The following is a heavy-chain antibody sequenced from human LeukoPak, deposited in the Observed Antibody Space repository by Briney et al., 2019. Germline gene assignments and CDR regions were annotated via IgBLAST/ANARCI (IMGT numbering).Heavy chain of an antibody. CDR1: GGSVSSGTYY. J-gene: IGHJ3*02. Sequence: SETLSLTCTVSGGSVSSGTYYWSWIWQPPGEGLEWIGYIYYSGSTNYNPSLKSRVTISVDTSKNQFSLKLSSVTAADTAVYYCARVEWFGELSPFDIWGQGTMVTVSS. V-gene: IGHV4-61*01. CDR2: IYYSGST. CDR3: ARVEWFGELSPFDI. D-gene: IGHD3-10*01.